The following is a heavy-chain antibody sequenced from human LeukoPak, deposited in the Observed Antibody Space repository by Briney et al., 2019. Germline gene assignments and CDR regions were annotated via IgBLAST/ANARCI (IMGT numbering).Heavy chain of an antibody. Sequence: PSETLSLTCTVSGGSITSSSYYWGWIRQPPGKGPEWIGSIYYTGSTNYNPSLKSRVTISLDTSKNQFSLKLTSVTAADTALYYCARGGRITAAVGFNWFDPWGQGTLVTVSS. CDR2: IYYTGST. CDR1: GGSITSSSYY. J-gene: IGHJ5*02. CDR3: ARGGRITAAVGFNWFDP. D-gene: IGHD6-25*01. V-gene: IGHV4-39*07.